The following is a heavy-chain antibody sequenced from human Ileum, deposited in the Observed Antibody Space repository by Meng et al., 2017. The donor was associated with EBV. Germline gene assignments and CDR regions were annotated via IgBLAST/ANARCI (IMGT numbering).Heavy chain of an antibody. D-gene: IGHD3-10*01. CDR1: GYTFTSYG. Sequence: QVQLVQSGAEVKKPGASVKVSCKASGYTFTSYGISWVRQAPGQGLEWMGWFSVYNGNTIYAQKLQDRVTMTTDTSTSTAYMELRSLRSDDTAVYYCARGQNYYGSGSLIDYWGQGTLVTGSS. CDR3: ARGQNYYGSGSLIDY. J-gene: IGHJ4*02. CDR2: FSVYNGNT. V-gene: IGHV1-18*01.